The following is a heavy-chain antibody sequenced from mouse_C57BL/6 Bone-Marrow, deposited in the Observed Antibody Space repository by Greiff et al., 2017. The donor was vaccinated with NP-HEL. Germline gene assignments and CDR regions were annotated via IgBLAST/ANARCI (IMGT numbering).Heavy chain of an antibody. J-gene: IGHJ1*03. Sequence: VQLVESGAELVRPGASVTLSCKASGYTFTDYEMHWVKQTPVHGLEWIGAIDPETGGTAYNQKFKGKAILTADKSSSTAYMELRSLTSEDSAVYYCTRSYGYFDVWGTGTTVTVSS. V-gene: IGHV1-15*01. CDR2: IDPETGGT. CDR1: GYTFTDYE. CDR3: TRSYGYFDV.